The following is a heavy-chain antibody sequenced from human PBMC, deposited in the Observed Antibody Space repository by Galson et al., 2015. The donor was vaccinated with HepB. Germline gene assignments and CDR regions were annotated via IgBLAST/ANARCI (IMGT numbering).Heavy chain of an antibody. D-gene: IGHD3-3*01. J-gene: IGHJ4*02. CDR1: GGSITNNDYY. CDR2: FFYSGSA. CDR3: ARLLTLGGLFDY. V-gene: IGHV4-39*01. Sequence: SETLSLTCTVSGGSITNNDYYWGWIRQPPGKGLEWIGSFFYSGSAYYNPSLKSRVTISVDTSKNQFSLNLISMAAADTAVYYCARLLTLGGLFDYWGRGTLVTVSS.